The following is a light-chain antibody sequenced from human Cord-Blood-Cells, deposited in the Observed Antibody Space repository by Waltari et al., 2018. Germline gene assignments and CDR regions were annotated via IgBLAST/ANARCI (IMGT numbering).Light chain of an antibody. Sequence: QSAMTQPPSASGSPGQSVTIPCTGTSSDVGGYNYVSWYQQHPGNAPKLMISEVSKRPSGVPDRFSGSKSGNTASLTVSGLQAEDEADYYCSSYAGSNNFVFGTGTKVTVL. CDR3: SSYAGSNNFV. CDR2: EVS. V-gene: IGLV2-8*01. J-gene: IGLJ1*01. CDR1: SSDVGGYNY.